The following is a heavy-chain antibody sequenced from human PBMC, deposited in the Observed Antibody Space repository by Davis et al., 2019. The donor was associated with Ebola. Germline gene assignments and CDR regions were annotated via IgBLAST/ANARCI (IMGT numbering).Heavy chain of an antibody. CDR2: VFYSGTP. D-gene: IGHD2-21*01. CDR1: GASISDSNYF. CDR3: AREETRGSIAGWFDP. V-gene: IGHV4-39*02. Sequence: MPSETLSLTCTVSGASISDSNYFWVWIRQPPGKGLEWIGSVFYSGTPYYNPFLKSRVTMSVDTSKNQFSVRLSSLTAADTGFYYCAREETRGSIAGWFDPWGQGTLVTVSS. J-gene: IGHJ5*02.